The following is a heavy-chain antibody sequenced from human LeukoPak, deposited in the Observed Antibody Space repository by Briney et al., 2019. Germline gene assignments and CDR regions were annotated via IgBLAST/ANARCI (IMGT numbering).Heavy chain of an antibody. CDR1: GFTFDDYA. V-gene: IGHV3-9*01. CDR2: ISWSSGSI. Sequence: PGRSLRLSCAASGFTFDDYAMHWVHQGPGKGLEWVSGISWSSGSIGYADSVKGRFTISRDNAKKSLYLQMNSLRAEDTALYYCAKSNFDWTHPFDYWGQGTLVTVSS. CDR3: AKSNFDWTHPFDY. D-gene: IGHD3-9*01. J-gene: IGHJ4*02.